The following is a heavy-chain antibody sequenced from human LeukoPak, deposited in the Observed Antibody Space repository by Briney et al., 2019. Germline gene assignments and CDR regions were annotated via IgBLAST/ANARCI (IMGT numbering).Heavy chain of an antibody. D-gene: IGHD1-1*01. V-gene: IGHV1-8*01. Sequence: ASVKVSCKASGYTFTSYDMNWVRQATGQGLEWMGWMNPNSGNTGYAQKFQGRVTMTRNTSISTAYVELSSLRFEDTAVYYCASPIIATWSAFDIWGQGTMVTVSS. CDR1: GYTFTSYD. CDR3: ASPIIATWSAFDI. CDR2: MNPNSGNT. J-gene: IGHJ3*02.